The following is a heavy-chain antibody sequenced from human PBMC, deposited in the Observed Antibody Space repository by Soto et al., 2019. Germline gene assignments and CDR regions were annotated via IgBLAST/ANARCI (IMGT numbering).Heavy chain of an antibody. CDR2: IYSSGST. V-gene: IGHV4-61*08. Sequence: PSETLSLTCTVSGGSISSGGYYWSWIRQPPGKGLEWIGFIYSSGSTNYNPSLKSRATLSVDTSKNQFSLKLSSVTAADTAVYYCARHGRAGAAAGTGWGSFDCWGQGTLVTVSS. J-gene: IGHJ4*02. CDR1: GGSISSGGYY. CDR3: ARHGRAGAAAGTGWGSFDC. D-gene: IGHD6-13*01.